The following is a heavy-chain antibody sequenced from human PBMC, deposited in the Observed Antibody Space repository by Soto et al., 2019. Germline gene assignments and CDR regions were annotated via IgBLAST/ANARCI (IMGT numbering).Heavy chain of an antibody. CDR3: AKDESPYTGNYYYYMDV. D-gene: IGHD2-8*02. J-gene: IGHJ6*03. CDR1: GFTFSSYA. V-gene: IGHV3-23*01. Sequence: GGSLRLSCAASGFTFSSYAMSWVRQAPGKGLEWVSAISGSGGSTYYADSVKGRFTISRDNSKNTLYLQMNSLRAEDTAVYYCAKDESPYTGNYYYYMDVWGKGTTVTVSS. CDR2: ISGSGGST.